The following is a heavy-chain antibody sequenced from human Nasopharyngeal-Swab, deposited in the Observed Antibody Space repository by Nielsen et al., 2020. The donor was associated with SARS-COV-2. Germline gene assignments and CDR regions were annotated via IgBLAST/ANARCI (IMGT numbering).Heavy chain of an antibody. CDR3: ARWRGSTTWYFDY. D-gene: IGHD2-2*01. V-gene: IGHV3-48*04. CDR2: ISVSSLTT. J-gene: IGHJ4*02. CDR1: GFPLKNYN. Sequence: ESLKISCAVSGFPLKNYNMIWVRQAPGKGLEWLSYISVSSLTTYYADSVKGRFTISRDNAKNTLYLQINSLRVEDTAVYYCARWRGSTTWYFDYWGQGTLVTVSS.